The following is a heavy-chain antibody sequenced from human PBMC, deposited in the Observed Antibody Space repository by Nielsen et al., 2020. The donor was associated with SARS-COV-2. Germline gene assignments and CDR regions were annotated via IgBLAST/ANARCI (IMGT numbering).Heavy chain of an antibody. Sequence: SVKDSCKASAGIFSSYVISWVRQAPGQGLEWMGGIIPIFGTANYAQKLQGRVTITADESTSKAYMELSSLRSEDTAVYYCARDHGDFWSGYYDYWGQGTLVTVSS. CDR1: AGIFSSYV. V-gene: IGHV1-69*13. J-gene: IGHJ4*02. CDR3: ARDHGDFWSGYYDY. CDR2: IIPIFGTA. D-gene: IGHD3-3*01.